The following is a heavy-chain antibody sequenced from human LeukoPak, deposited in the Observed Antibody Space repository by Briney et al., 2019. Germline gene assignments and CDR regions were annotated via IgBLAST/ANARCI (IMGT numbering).Heavy chain of an antibody. V-gene: IGHV3-21*01. D-gene: IGHD2-21*02. CDR3: ARDDGGDLNDAFDI. Sequence: GGSLRLSCEASGFSFNSYSMNWVRQARGKGLEWVSTITSSGRYIYYADSVKGRFTISRDNANNSLYLQMNSLSVEDTAVYYCARDDGGDLNDAFDIWGQGTMVTVSS. CDR1: GFSFNSYS. J-gene: IGHJ3*02. CDR2: ITSSGRYI.